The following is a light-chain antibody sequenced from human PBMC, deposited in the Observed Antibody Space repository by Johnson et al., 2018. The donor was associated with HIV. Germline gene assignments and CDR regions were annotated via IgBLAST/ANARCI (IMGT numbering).Light chain of an antibody. CDR3: GIWDARLSPLYV. V-gene: IGLV1-51*02. J-gene: IGLJ1*01. CDR2: ADN. Sequence: QSVLTQPPSVSAAPGQRVNISCSGNISNIESYFVSWYQQLPGAAPTLLIYADNKRPSGIPDRFSGSKSGATATLGITGLQTGDEAYYYCGIWDARLSPLYVFGSGTTITV. CDR1: ISNIESYF.